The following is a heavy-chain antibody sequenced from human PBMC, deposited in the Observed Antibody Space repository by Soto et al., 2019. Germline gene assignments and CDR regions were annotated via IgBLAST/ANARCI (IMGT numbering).Heavy chain of an antibody. V-gene: IGHV4-34*01. Sequence: SETLSLTCAVYGGSFSGYYWSWIRQPPGKGLEWIGEISHSGSTNYNPSLKSRVTISVDTSKNQFSLKLSSVTAADTAVYYCARGMRGRYYYCGMDVRGPATTVSVS. CDR3: ARGMRGRYYYCGMDV. D-gene: IGHD3-10*01. J-gene: IGHJ6*02. CDR1: GGSFSGYY. CDR2: ISHSGST.